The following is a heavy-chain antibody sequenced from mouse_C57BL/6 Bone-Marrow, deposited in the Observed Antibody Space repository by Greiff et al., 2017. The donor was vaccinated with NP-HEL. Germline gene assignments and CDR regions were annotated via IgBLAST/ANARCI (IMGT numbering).Heavy chain of an antibody. Sequence: DGKLQESGPGLVKPSQSLSLTCSVTGYSITSGYYWNWIRQFPGNKLEWMGYISYDGSNNYNPSLKNRISITRDTSKNQFFLKLNSVTTEDTATYYCARGGGNYGDYWGQGTTLTVSS. J-gene: IGHJ2*01. D-gene: IGHD2-1*01. V-gene: IGHV3-6*01. CDR2: ISYDGSN. CDR1: GYSITSGYY. CDR3: ARGGGNYGDY.